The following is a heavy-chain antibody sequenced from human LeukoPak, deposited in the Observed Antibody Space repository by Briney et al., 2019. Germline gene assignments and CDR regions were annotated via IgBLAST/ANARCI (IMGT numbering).Heavy chain of an antibody. CDR1: GFTFSGYG. CDR3: AAYDSDQGGLDY. Sequence: GGSLRLSCAASGFTFSGYGMHWVRQAPGKGLEWVAIIWYDGSNKYYADSVKDRFTISRDNSKNTLYLQMNSLRAEDTAVYYCAAYDSDQGGLDYWGQGVLVTVSS. V-gene: IGHV3-33*01. D-gene: IGHD3-22*01. CDR2: IWYDGSNK. J-gene: IGHJ4*02.